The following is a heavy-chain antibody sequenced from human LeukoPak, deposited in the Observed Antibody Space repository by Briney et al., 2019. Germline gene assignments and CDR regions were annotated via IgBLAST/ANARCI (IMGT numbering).Heavy chain of an antibody. J-gene: IGHJ4*02. CDR3: ARAKTYDSSGYYPVLDY. CDR1: GFTFSSYA. V-gene: IGHV3-30-3*01. CDR2: ISYDGSNK. Sequence: GGSLRLSCAASGFTFSSYAMPWVRQAPGKGLEWVAVISYDGSNKYYADSVKGRFTISRDNSKNTLYLQMNSLRAEDTAVYYCARAKTYDSSGYYPVLDYWGQGTLVTVSS. D-gene: IGHD3-22*01.